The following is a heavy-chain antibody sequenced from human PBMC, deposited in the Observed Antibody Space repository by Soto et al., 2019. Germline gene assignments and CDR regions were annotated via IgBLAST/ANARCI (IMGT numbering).Heavy chain of an antibody. Sequence: SETLSLTCTVSGGSISSGGYYWSWIRQHPGKGLEWIGYIYNSGSTYYNPSLKSRVTISVDTSKNQFSLKLSSVTAADTAVYSCARAPYSSGHNDAFDIWGQGTMVTVSS. D-gene: IGHD6-25*01. CDR2: IYNSGST. V-gene: IGHV4-31*03. CDR3: ARAPYSSGHNDAFDI. J-gene: IGHJ3*02. CDR1: GGSISSGGYY.